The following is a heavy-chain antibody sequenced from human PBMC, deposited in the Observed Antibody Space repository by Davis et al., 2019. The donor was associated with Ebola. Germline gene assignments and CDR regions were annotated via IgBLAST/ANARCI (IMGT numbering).Heavy chain of an antibody. CDR2: ISAYNGNT. D-gene: IGHD3-10*01. CDR1: GYTFTRYG. V-gene: IGHV1-18*01. J-gene: IGHJ5*02. Sequence: AASVKVSCKASGYTFTRYGISRVRQAPAQGLEWMGWISAYNGNTNYAQNLQGRVTMTTDTSTSTAYMEVRSLRYDDTAVYYCARAVTMVLPSGWFDPWGQGTLVTVSS. CDR3: ARAVTMVLPSGWFDP.